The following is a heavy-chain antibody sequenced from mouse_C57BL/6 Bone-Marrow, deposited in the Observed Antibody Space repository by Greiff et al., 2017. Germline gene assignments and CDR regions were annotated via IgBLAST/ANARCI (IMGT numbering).Heavy chain of an antibody. J-gene: IGHJ2*01. D-gene: IGHD1-1*02. CDR1: GYTFTSYW. V-gene: IGHV1-50*01. Sequence: QVQLQQSGAELVKPGASVKLSCKASGYTFTSYWMQWVKQRPGQGLEWIGEIDPSDSYTNYNQKFKGKATLTVDTSSSTAYMQLSSLTSEDSAVYYCARVGGPDYWGQGTTLTVSS. CDR3: ARVGGPDY. CDR2: IDPSDSYT.